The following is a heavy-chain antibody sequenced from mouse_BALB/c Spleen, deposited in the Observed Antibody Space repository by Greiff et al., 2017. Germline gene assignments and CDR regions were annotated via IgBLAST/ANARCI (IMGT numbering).Heavy chain of an antibody. CDR1: GYTFTSYW. J-gene: IGHJ2*01. V-gene: IGHV1-7*01. CDR3: ARAKLGYYFDY. D-gene: IGHD4-1*01. CDR2: INPSTGYT. Sequence: VQLQQSGAELAKPGASVKMSCKASGYTFTSYWMHWVKQRPGQGLEWIGYINPSTGYTEYNQKFKDKATLTADKSSSTAYMQLSSLTSEDSAVYYCARAKLGYYFDYWGQGTTLTVSS.